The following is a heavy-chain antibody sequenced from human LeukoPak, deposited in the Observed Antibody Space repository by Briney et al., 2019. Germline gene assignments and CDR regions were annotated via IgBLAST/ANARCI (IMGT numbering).Heavy chain of an antibody. V-gene: IGHV1-18*01. D-gene: IGHD2-2*01. CDR3: ARVPPLGYCSSTSCYRPGINDYGGNLDY. Sequence: ASVKVSCKASGYSFTKYGISWVRQAPGQGLEWMGWISAYNGNTNYVQKLQGRVTMTTDTSTSTAYMELRSLRSDDTAVYYCARVPPLGYCSSTSCYRPGINDYGGNLDYWGQGTLVTVSS. CDR1: GYSFTKYG. CDR2: ISAYNGNT. J-gene: IGHJ4*02.